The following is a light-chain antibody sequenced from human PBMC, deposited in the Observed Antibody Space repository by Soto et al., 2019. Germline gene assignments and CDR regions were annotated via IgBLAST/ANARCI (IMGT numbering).Light chain of an antibody. CDR3: QQWKNWPPIT. J-gene: IGKJ5*01. CDR2: DTS. CDR1: QSVISSN. V-gene: IGKV3D-20*02. Sequence: EIVLTQSPGTLSLSPGERATLSCRASQSVISSNLAWYQQKPGQAPRLLIYDTSTRATGIPVRFSGTGSGTVFTLTIGSLEPEDSALYYCQQWKNWPPITFGQGTRLEIK.